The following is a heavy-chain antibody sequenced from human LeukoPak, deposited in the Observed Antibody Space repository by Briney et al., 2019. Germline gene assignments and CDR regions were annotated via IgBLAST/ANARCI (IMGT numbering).Heavy chain of an antibody. CDR1: GYSFTNYW. CDR3: ARSQGYCSGDSCLQGDWFDP. V-gene: IGHV5-51*01. D-gene: IGHD2-15*01. Sequence: GESLKISCKGSGYSFTNYWIGWVRQMPGKGLEWMGTIYPGDSDTRYSPSFQGQVTISADKSIRIAYLQWSSLKASDTAMYYCARSQGYCSGDSCLQGDWFDPWGQGTLVTVSS. J-gene: IGHJ5*02. CDR2: IYPGDSDT.